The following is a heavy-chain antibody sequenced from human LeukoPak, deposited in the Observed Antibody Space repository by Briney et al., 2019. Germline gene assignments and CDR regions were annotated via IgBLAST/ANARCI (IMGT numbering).Heavy chain of an antibody. V-gene: IGHV3-30*03. D-gene: IGHD3-22*01. CDR1: GFIFRGYG. CDR3: ARKRGGIYDSRALDL. CDR2: ISYDENHK. Sequence: PGGSLRLSCAASGFIFRGYGMNWVRQAPGKGLEWVAVISYDENHKFYADSVQGRFIISRDNSKNTVYLEMSGLRVEDTAVFHCARKRGGIYDSRALDLWGQGTTVIVSS. J-gene: IGHJ6*02.